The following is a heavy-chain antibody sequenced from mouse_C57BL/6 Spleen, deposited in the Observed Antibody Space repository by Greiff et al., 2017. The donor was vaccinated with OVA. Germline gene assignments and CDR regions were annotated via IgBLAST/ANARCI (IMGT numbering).Heavy chain of an antibody. Sequence: EVMLVESEGGLVQPGSSMKLSCTASGFTFSDYYMAWVRQVPEKGLEWVANINYDGSSTYYLDSLKSRFLISRDNAKNILYLQMSSLKSEDAATYYCARDRRRGPYYYAMDYWGQGTSVTVSS. J-gene: IGHJ4*01. CDR3: ARDRRRGPYYYAMDY. D-gene: IGHD3-3*01. CDR2: INYDGSST. CDR1: GFTFSDYY. V-gene: IGHV5-16*01.